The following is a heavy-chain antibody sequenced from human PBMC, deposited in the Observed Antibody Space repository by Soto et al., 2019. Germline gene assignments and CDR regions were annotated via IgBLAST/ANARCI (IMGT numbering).Heavy chain of an antibody. Sequence: ASVKVSCKASGYTFTSYAMHWVRHAPGQRLEWMGWINAGNGNTKYSQKFQGRVTITRDTSASTAYMELSSLRSEDTAVYYCARAWDILTGYYSAFDIWGQGTMVTVSS. CDR1: GYTFTSYA. J-gene: IGHJ3*02. CDR3: ARAWDILTGYYSAFDI. CDR2: INAGNGNT. D-gene: IGHD3-9*01. V-gene: IGHV1-3*01.